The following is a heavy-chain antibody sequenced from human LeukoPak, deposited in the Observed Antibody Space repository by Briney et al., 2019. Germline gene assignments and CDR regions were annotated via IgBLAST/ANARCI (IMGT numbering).Heavy chain of an antibody. CDR2: IYPGDSDT. CDR3: ARSECGTSCYRNWFDP. Sequence: GESLKISCQGSGSSFTSYWIGWVRQLPGKGLEWMGIIYPGDSDTRYSPSFQGQVTISADKSISTAYLQWSSLKASDTAMYYCARSECGTSCYRNWFDPWGQGTLVTVSS. D-gene: IGHD2-2*01. CDR1: GSSFTSYW. J-gene: IGHJ5*02. V-gene: IGHV5-51*01.